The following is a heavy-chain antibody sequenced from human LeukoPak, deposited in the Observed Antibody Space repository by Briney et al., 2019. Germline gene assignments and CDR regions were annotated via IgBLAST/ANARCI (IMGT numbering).Heavy chain of an antibody. D-gene: IGHD3-3*01. J-gene: IGHJ4*02. CDR1: GGTFSSYA. Sequence: SVKVSCKASGGTFSSYAISWVRQAPGQGLEWMGGIIPIFGTANYAQKFQGRVTITTDESTSTAYMELSSLTSEDTAVYYCARAVTIFGVVIKYFDYWGQGTLVTVSS. V-gene: IGHV1-69*05. CDR3: ARAVTIFGVVIKYFDY. CDR2: IIPIFGTA.